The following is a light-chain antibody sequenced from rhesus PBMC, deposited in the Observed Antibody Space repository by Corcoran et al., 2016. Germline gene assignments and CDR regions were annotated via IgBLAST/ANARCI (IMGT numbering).Light chain of an antibody. CDR2: RAA. CDR3: QQHDNSPWT. CDR1: QDISNW. V-gene: IGKV1-69*01. Sequence: DIQMTQSPSSLSASVGDRVTISCRASQDISNWMAWYQQKPGKAPKLRIYRAANLETGVPSRFSGSGSGTDFNITISSLQPEDIAKYYCQQHDNSPWTFGQGTKVEIQ. J-gene: IGKJ1*01.